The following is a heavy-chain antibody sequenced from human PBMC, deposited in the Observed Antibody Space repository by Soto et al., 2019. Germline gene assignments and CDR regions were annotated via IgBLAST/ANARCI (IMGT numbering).Heavy chain of an antibody. Sequence: SVKVSCKASGGTFSSYTISWVRQAPGQGLEWMGRIIPILGIANYAQKFQGRVTITADKSTSTAYMELSSLRSEDTAVYYCARGPKNYYYYMDVWGKGTTVTVSS. V-gene: IGHV1-69*02. CDR1: GGTFSSYT. CDR3: ARGPKNYYYYMDV. J-gene: IGHJ6*03. CDR2: IIPILGIA.